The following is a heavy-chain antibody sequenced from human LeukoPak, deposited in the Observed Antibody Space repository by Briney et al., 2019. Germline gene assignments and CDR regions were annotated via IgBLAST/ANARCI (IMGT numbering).Heavy chain of an antibody. D-gene: IGHD1-1*01. CDR1: GFTFSSYA. Sequence: PGGSLRLSCAASGFTFSSYAMSWVRQAPGKGLEWVSAIRGSGDRTHYADSVKGRFTVSRDNAKNTLYLQLNSVRAEDTAVYYCTRDVNWIFFDYWGQGALVTVSS. J-gene: IGHJ4*02. V-gene: IGHV3-23*01. CDR3: TRDVNWIFFDY. CDR2: IRGSGDRT.